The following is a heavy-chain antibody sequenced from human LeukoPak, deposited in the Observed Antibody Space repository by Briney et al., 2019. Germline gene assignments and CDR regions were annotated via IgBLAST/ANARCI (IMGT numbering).Heavy chain of an antibody. CDR3: GKGSLAVPATPLDF. Sequence: GGSLRLSCTASGFDFSNSFMTWVRQAPGKGPEWISYISSRSTTIYYADSVKGRFTISRDNGKNTVYLQMNNLRVDDTAVFYCGKGSLAVPATPLDFWGQGTLVTVSS. V-gene: IGHV3-11*01. CDR1: GFDFSNSF. D-gene: IGHD2-15*01. J-gene: IGHJ4*02. CDR2: ISSRSTTI.